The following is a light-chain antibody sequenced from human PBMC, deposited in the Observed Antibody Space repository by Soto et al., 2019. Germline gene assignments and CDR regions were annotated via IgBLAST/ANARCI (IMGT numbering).Light chain of an antibody. CDR1: QGISNY. V-gene: IGKV1-27*01. CDR2: AAS. J-gene: IGKJ1*01. Sequence: DIEMTQSPSSLSASVGDRVTITCRASQGISNYLAWYQQRPGKVPKLLIYAASTLQSGVPSRFSGSGSGTDFTLTISSLQPEDVATYYCQKYDSAPWTFGQGTEVDIK. CDR3: QKYDSAPWT.